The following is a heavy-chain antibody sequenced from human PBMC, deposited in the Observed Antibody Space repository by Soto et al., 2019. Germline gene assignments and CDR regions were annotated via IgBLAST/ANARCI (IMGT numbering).Heavy chain of an antibody. Sequence: GASVKVSCTASGYTFTSYYMHWVRQAPGQGLEWMGIINPSGGSTSYAQKFQGRVTMTRDTSTSTVYMELSSLRSEDTAVYYCARAYPLRRTVTTFYFDYWGQGTLVTVSS. D-gene: IGHD4-4*01. J-gene: IGHJ4*02. CDR3: ARAYPLRRTVTTFYFDY. CDR2: INPSGGST. V-gene: IGHV1-46*01. CDR1: GYTFTSYY.